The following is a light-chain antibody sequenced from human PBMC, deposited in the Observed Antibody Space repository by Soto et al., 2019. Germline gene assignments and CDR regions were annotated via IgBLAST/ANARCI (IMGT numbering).Light chain of an antibody. CDR1: QSTSSW. Sequence: DIQMTQSPSSVSAAVGDRVTITCRASQSTSSWLVWYQQKPGKAPKLLIYAASTLQSGVPSRFSGSGSGTDFTLTISSLQPEDFATYYCQQSYSTPLTFGGGTKVDIK. CDR3: QQSYSTPLT. V-gene: IGKV1-12*01. J-gene: IGKJ4*01. CDR2: AAS.